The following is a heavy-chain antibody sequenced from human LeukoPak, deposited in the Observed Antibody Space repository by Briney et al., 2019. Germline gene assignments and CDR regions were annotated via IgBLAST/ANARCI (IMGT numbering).Heavy chain of an antibody. CDR1: GGSFSGYY. Sequence: SETLSLTCAVYGGSFSGYYWSWIRQPPGKGLEWIGEINHSGSTNYNPSLKSRVTISVDTSKNQFSPKLSSVTAADTAVYYCARRPMVRVTYYYYYYGMDVWGQGTTVTVSS. D-gene: IGHD3-10*01. CDR3: ARRPMVRVTYYYYYYGMDV. V-gene: IGHV4-34*01. J-gene: IGHJ6*02. CDR2: INHSGST.